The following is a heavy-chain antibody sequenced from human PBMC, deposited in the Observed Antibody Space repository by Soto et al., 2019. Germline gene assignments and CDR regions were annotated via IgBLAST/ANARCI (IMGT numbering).Heavy chain of an antibody. CDR1: GFSLSNARMG. CDR2: IFSNDEK. Sequence: QVTLKESGPVLVKPTETLTLTCTVSGFSLSNARMGVSWIRQPPGWALEWLAHIFSNDEKSYRTSLKGRLTSSKCTSKGQVGLTMTNLDPVDTATYYCARIYSGYVYFDSWGQGTLVTVSS. V-gene: IGHV2-26*01. CDR3: ARIYSGYVYFDS. D-gene: IGHD5-12*01. J-gene: IGHJ4*02.